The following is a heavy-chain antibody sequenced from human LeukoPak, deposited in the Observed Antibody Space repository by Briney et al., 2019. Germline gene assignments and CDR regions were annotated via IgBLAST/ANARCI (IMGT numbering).Heavy chain of an antibody. CDR1: GGSISSGGYS. CDR2: IYYSGST. D-gene: IGHD2-15*01. V-gene: IGHV4-30-4*07. Sequence: PSETLSLTCAVSGGSISSGGYSWSWIRQPPGKGLEWIGYIYYSGSTYYNPSLKSRVTISVDTSKNRFSLKLSSVTAADTAAYYCARGYCSGGSCYSYYYYNYMDVWGKGTTVTVSS. CDR3: ARGYCSGGSCYSYYYYNYMDV. J-gene: IGHJ6*03.